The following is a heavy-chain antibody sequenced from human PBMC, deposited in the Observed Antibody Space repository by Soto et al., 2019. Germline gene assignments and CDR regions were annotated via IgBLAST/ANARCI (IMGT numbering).Heavy chain of an antibody. D-gene: IGHD6-25*01. V-gene: IGHV4-30-4*08. CDR3: ARENLRIDAAGVDY. CDR1: GGSLTRGDYY. Sequence: QVQLQESGPGLVKPSQTLSLTCTVSGGSLTRGDYYWSWIRQPPGKGLGWIGYIYCRGSPDYNPSLKSRVTISVHTSKTQSSLKLASVTAADPAVCYCARENLRIDAAGVDYWGQGILVTVSS. CDR2: IYCRGSP. J-gene: IGHJ4*02.